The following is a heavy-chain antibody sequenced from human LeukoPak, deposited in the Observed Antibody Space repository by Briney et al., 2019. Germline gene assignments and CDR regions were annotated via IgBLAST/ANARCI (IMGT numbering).Heavy chain of an antibody. J-gene: IGHJ4*02. D-gene: IGHD2-15*01. CDR3: ATLSVVVVAATPVY. Sequence: GGSLRLSCAASGFTFSSYGMHWVRQAPGKGLEWVAVIWYDGSNKYYADSVKGRFTISRDNSKNTLYLQMNSLRAEDTAVYYCATLSVVVVAATPVYWGQGTLVTVSS. CDR1: GFTFSSYG. V-gene: IGHV3-33*01. CDR2: IWYDGSNK.